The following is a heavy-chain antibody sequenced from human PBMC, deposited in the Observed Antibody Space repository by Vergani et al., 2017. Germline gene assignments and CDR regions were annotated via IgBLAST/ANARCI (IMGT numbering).Heavy chain of an antibody. Sequence: QLQLQESGPGLVKPSETLSLTCTVSGGSISSSSYYWGWIRQPPGKGLEWIGSIYYSGSTYYNPSLKSRVTISVDTSKNQFSLKLSSVTAADTAVYYCARAFDSSSSNPYYYYYYMDVWGKGTTVTVSS. CDR1: GGSISSSSYY. V-gene: IGHV4-39*07. J-gene: IGHJ6*03. D-gene: IGHD6-13*01. CDR2: IYYSGST. CDR3: ARAFDSSSSNPYYYYYYMDV.